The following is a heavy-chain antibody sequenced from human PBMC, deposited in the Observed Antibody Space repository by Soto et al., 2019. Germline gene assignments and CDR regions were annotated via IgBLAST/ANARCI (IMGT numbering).Heavy chain of an antibody. CDR2: IQSGGTT. CDR1: GFTVSSKY. J-gene: IGHJ6*04. V-gene: IGHV3-66*01. D-gene: IGHD2-15*01. Sequence: EVQLVESGGGLVQPGGSLRLSCAASGFTVSSKYMTWVRQAPGKGLEWVSLIQSGGTTYYADSVKGRFTISRDTSENTLHLQKDSLRVEDTAVYYCARDDVLCDGGRCYGIPLDVWGKGTQVTVSS. CDR3: ARDDVLCDGGRCYGIPLDV.